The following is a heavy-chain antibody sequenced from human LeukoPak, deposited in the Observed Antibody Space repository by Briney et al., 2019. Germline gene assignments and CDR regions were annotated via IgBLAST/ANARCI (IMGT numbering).Heavy chain of an antibody. CDR1: GASIRSHY. CDR2: VFCSGST. D-gene: IGHD5-24*01. CDR3: ARDGDGYNYWFDP. Sequence: PSETLFLTCSVSGASIRSHYWSWIRQPPGKALEWIGYVFCSGSTNYNPSLTGRVTISIDTSKKSFSLRLRSVTAADTAMYYCARDGDGYNYWFDPWGQGTLVTVSS. V-gene: IGHV4-59*11. J-gene: IGHJ5*02.